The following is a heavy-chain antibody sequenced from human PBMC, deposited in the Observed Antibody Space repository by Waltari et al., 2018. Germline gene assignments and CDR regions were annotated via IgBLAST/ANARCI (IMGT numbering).Heavy chain of an antibody. CDR1: GYSISSGYY. V-gene: IGHV4-38-2*01. Sequence: QVQLQESGPGLVKPSETLSLTCAVSGYSISSGYYWGWIRQPPGKGLEWIGSIYHSGSTYYNPSLKSRVTISVDTSKNQFSLKLSSATAADTAVYYCARGWRVLYSSSWYFWGQGTLVTVSS. CDR2: IYHSGST. CDR3: ARGWRVLYSSSWYF. D-gene: IGHD6-13*01. J-gene: IGHJ4*02.